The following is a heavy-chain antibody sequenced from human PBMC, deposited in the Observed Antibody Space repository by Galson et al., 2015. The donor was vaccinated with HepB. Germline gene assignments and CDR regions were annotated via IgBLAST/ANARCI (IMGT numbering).Heavy chain of an antibody. Sequence: SLRLSCAASGFTFSSYSMNWVRQAPGKGLEWVSYVSSSSSTIYYAGSVKGRFTISRDNAKNSLYLQMNSLRDEDTAVYYCARTPDYDYVWGSYHTEYYFDYWGQGTLVTVSS. CDR1: GFTFSSYS. D-gene: IGHD3-16*02. CDR3: ARTPDYDYVWGSYHTEYYFDY. CDR2: VSSSSSTI. J-gene: IGHJ4*02. V-gene: IGHV3-48*02.